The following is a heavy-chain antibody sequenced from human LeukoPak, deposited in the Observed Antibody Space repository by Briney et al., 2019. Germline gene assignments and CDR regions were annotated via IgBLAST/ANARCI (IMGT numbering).Heavy chain of an antibody. V-gene: IGHV4-31*03. CDR1: GGSISSGGYY. CDR2: IYYSGST. Sequence: SETLSLTCTVSGGSISSGGYYWGWIRQHPGKGLEWIGYIYYSGSTYYNPSLKSRFTISVDTSKNQFSLKLSSVTAADTAVYYCARDLGGYYDSSGYYYWGQGTLVTVSS. J-gene: IGHJ4*02. CDR3: ARDLGGYYDSSGYYY. D-gene: IGHD3-22*01.